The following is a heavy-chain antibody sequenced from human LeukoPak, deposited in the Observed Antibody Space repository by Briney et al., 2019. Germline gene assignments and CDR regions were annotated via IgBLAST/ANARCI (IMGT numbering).Heavy chain of an antibody. Sequence: GASVKVSCKASGYTFTVYFIHWVRQAPGQGLEWMGWINPNSGGTNYAQKFQGRVTMTRDTSISTAYMELSRLRSDDTAVYYCARGTPYGSGSYYWSWGQGTLVTVSS. CDR3: ARGTPYGSGSYYWS. J-gene: IGHJ5*02. CDR2: INPNSGGT. CDR1: GYTFTVYF. D-gene: IGHD3-10*01. V-gene: IGHV1-2*02.